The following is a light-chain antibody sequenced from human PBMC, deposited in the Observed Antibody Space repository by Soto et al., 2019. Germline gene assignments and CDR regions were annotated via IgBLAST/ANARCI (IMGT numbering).Light chain of an antibody. Sequence: EVVVTQSPGTLSLSPVEIATLSCRASPSVSSSYLAWYQQKPGQAPRLLLYGASSRATGIPDRFSGSGSGRDFSLLISRLVPEDFAVYYCQQYGSQPTWTFGQGTKVEIK. CDR2: GAS. V-gene: IGKV3-20*01. CDR1: PSVSSSY. CDR3: QQYGSQPTWT. J-gene: IGKJ1*01.